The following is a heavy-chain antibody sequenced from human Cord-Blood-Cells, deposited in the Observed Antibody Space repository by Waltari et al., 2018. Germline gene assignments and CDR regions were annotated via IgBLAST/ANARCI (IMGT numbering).Heavy chain of an antibody. CDR3: ARGGVVVPAAKLWWFDP. D-gene: IGHD2-2*01. V-gene: IGHV1-69*01. Sequence: QVQLVQSGAEVKKPGSSVKVSCKASGGTFSSYAISWVRQAPGQGLEWMGGIIPIFGTANYAQKFQGRVTITADESTSTAYMELSSLRSEDTAVYYCARGGVVVPAAKLWWFDPWGQGTLVTVSS. J-gene: IGHJ5*02. CDR2: IIPIFGTA. CDR1: GGTFSSYA.